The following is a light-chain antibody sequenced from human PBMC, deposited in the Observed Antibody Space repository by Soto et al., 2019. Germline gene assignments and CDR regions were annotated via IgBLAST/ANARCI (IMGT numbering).Light chain of an antibody. CDR3: QQSNNWPWT. J-gene: IGKJ1*01. CDR1: QSVSGK. Sequence: ETVMTQSPATLSVSPGERATLSCRASQSVSGKLAWYQQKPGQAPRLLIYDASTRATGIPARFSGSGSGTEFTLTISSLQSEDFAVYYCQQSNNWPWTFGQGTKVDIK. V-gene: IGKV3-15*01. CDR2: DAS.